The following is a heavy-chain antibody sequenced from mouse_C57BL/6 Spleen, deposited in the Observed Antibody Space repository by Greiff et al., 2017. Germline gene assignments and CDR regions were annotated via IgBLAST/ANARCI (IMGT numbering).Heavy chain of an antibody. D-gene: IGHD2-13*01. CDR3: AREGLLFFYAMDD. CDR1: GFTFSDYG. J-gene: IGHJ4*01. CDR2: ISSGSSTI. V-gene: IGHV5-17*01. Sequence: EVMLVESGGGLVKPGGSLKLSCAASGFTFSDYGMHWVRQAPEKGLAWVAYISSGSSTIYYADTVKGRFTISRDNVKNTLFLQMTSLRSEDTAMYYCAREGLLFFYAMDDWGQGTSVTVSS.